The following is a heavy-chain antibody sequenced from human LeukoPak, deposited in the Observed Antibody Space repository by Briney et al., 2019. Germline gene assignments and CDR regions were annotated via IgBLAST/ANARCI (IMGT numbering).Heavy chain of an antibody. Sequence: SETLSLTCTVSGYSISSGYYWGWIRQPPGKGLEWIGSIYHSGSTYYNPSLKSRVTISVDTSKNQFSLKLSSVTAADTAVYYCASAGHYDSSGYYMSLFDYWGQGTLVTVSS. V-gene: IGHV4-38-2*02. J-gene: IGHJ4*02. CDR2: IYHSGST. CDR3: ASAGHYDSSGYYMSLFDY. CDR1: GYSISSGYY. D-gene: IGHD3-22*01.